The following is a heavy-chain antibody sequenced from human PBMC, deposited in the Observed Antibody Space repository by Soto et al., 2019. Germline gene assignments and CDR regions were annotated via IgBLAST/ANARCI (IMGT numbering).Heavy chain of an antibody. D-gene: IGHD6-6*01. V-gene: IGHV3-23*01. J-gene: IGHJ6*02. Sequence: GGSLRLSCAASGFTFSSYGMSWVRQAPGKGLEWVSAISGSGGSTYYADSVKGRFTISRDNSENTLYLQMNSLRAEDTAVYYCAKYSSSSGSYYYYVMDVWGQGTTVTVSS. CDR3: AKYSSSSGSYYYYVMDV. CDR1: GFTFSSYG. CDR2: ISGSGGST.